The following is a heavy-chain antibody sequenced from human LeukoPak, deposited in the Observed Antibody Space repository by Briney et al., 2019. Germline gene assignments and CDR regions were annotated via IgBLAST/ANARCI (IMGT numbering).Heavy chain of an antibody. CDR3: AREGLGAVNWFDP. D-gene: IGHD6-19*01. CDR1: TSTFSDDF. V-gene: IGHV3-11*01. J-gene: IGHJ5*02. CDR2: ISNTGSTI. Sequence: GGSLRLSCASSTSTFSDDFMSWIRQAPGKGLEWISYISNTGSTIYYADSVKGRFTISRDDAKNSVYLQMNSLRVEDTAVYYCAREGLGAVNWFDPWGQGTLVTVSS.